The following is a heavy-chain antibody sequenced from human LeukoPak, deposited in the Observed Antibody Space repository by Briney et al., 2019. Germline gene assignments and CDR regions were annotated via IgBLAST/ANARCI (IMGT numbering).Heavy chain of an antibody. Sequence: GGSLRLSCAASGFTFSSYAMSWVRQDPGKGLEWVAVISGNGDGTHYADSVKGRFTISRDNSKSTLYLQMNSLRAEDTAVHFCAKDPTGTTRGFFDCWGQGTLVTVSS. CDR1: GFTFSSYA. V-gene: IGHV3-23*01. CDR2: ISGNGDGT. CDR3: AKDPTGTTRGFFDC. D-gene: IGHD3-9*01. J-gene: IGHJ4*02.